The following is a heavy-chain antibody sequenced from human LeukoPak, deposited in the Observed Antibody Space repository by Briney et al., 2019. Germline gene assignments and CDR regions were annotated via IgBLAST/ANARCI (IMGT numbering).Heavy chain of an antibody. CDR3: ARVKTEMATMV. CDR2: IYYSGST. D-gene: IGHD5-24*01. V-gene: IGHV4-39*07. Sequence: PSETLSLTCTVSGGSISSSSYYWGWIRQPPGKGLEWIGSIYYSGSTYYNPSLKSRVTISVDTSKNQFSLKLSSVTAADAAVYYCARVKTEMATMVWGQGTLVTVSS. J-gene: IGHJ4*02. CDR1: GGSISSSSYY.